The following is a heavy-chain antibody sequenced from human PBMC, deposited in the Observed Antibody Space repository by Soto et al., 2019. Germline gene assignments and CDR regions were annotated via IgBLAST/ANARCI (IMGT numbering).Heavy chain of an antibody. V-gene: IGHV3-23*01. Sequence: GVLRLSCAASGFTFSSYAMSWVRQAPGKGLEWASAISGSGGSTYYADSVKGRFTISRDNSKNTLYLQMNSLRAEDTAVYYCAKDYGSGSYTFDYWGQGTLVTVSS. CDR1: GFTFSSYA. CDR2: ISGSGGST. D-gene: IGHD3-10*01. CDR3: AKDYGSGSYTFDY. J-gene: IGHJ4*02.